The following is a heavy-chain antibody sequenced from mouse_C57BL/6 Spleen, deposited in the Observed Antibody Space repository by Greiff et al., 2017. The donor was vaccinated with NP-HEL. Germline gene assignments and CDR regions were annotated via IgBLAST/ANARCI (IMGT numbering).Heavy chain of an antibody. CDR3: AREGDYYGSSSFAY. D-gene: IGHD1-1*01. CDR1: GYAFSSSW. V-gene: IGHV1-82*01. Sequence: VMLVESGPELVKPGASVKISCKASGYAFSSSWMNWVKQRPGKGLEWIGRIYPGDGDTNYNGKFKGKATLTADKSSSTAYMQLSSLTSEDSAVYFCAREGDYYGSSSFAYWGQGTLVTVSA. J-gene: IGHJ3*01. CDR2: IYPGDGDT.